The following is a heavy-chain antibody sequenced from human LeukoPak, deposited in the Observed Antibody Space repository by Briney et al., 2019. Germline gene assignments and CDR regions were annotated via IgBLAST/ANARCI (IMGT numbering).Heavy chain of an antibody. V-gene: IGHV3-30*18. Sequence: GGSLRLSCAASGFTFSSYGMHWVRQAPGKGLEWVAVISYDGSNKYYADSVKGRFTISRDNSKNTLYLQMNSLRAEDTAVYYCAKDSRDIVVVPAAGIYYYYGMDVWGQGTTVTVSS. J-gene: IGHJ6*02. CDR1: GFTFSSYG. D-gene: IGHD2-2*01. CDR3: AKDSRDIVVVPAAGIYYYYGMDV. CDR2: ISYDGSNK.